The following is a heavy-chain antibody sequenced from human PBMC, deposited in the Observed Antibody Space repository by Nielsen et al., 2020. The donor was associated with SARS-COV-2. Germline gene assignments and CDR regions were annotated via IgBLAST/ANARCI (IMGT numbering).Heavy chain of an antibody. CDR1: GFTFSSYG. V-gene: IGHV3-30*18. Sequence: GRSLRLSCAASGFTFSSYGMHWVRQAPGKGLEWVAVISYDGSNKYYADSVKGRFTISRDNSKHTLSLQMNSLRAEDAAMYFCAKDRSMGAYYYYGMDVWGQGTTVNVSS. CDR3: AKDRSMGAYYYYGMDV. CDR2: ISYDGSNK. J-gene: IGHJ6*02. D-gene: IGHD2/OR15-2a*01.